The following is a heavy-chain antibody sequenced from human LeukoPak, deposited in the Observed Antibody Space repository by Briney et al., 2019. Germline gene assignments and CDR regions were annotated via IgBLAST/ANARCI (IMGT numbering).Heavy chain of an antibody. CDR2: VFYSGGT. V-gene: IGHV4-59*08. Sequence: SETLSLTCTVSGGSISGLHWSWIRQPPGKGLDYIGDVFYSGGTNYNPSLKSRLTISVDTSRNQFSLKLTSVTAADTAVYYCARLYAGAYTRLDPWGQGILVAVSS. J-gene: IGHJ5*02. CDR3: ARLYAGAYTRLDP. D-gene: IGHD3-16*01. CDR1: GGSISGLH.